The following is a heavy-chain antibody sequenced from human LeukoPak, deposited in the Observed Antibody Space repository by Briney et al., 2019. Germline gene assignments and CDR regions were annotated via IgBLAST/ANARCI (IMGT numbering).Heavy chain of an antibody. CDR2: ISGSGSGGST. CDR1: GFTFSSSA. Sequence: GGSLRLSCAASGFTFSSSAMSWVRQAPGKGLEWVSSISGSGSGGSTYYADSVEGRFTISRDNSKNTLYLQMNSLRAEDTAVYYCAKSGYNRFDYWGQGTLVTVSS. D-gene: IGHD5-24*01. J-gene: IGHJ4*02. CDR3: AKSGYNRFDY. V-gene: IGHV3-23*01.